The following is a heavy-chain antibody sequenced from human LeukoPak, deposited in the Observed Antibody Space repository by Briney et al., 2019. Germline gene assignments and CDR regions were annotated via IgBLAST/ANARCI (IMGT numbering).Heavy chain of an antibody. Sequence: GRSLRLSCAASGFTFSGYGMHWVRQAPGKGLEWMAAIKYDGSNKYDAESVKGRFTISSDNSKNTLYLQMNSLRAEDTAVYYCATYCSSTTCYAIDYWGQGALVTPSS. CDR3: ATYCSSTTCYAIDY. D-gene: IGHD2-2*01. V-gene: IGHV3-30-3*01. J-gene: IGHJ4*02. CDR2: IKYDGSNK. CDR1: GFTFSGYG.